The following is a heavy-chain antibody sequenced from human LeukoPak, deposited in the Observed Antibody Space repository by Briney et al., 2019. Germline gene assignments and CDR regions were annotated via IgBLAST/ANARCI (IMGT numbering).Heavy chain of an antibody. Sequence: GGSLRLSCAASGFTFSSYGMHWVRQAPGKGLEWVAVISYDGSNKYYADSVKGRFTISRDNSKNKLYLQMNSLRAEDTAVYYCAKEWIAYYFDYWGQGTLVTVSS. V-gene: IGHV3-30*18. CDR3: AKEWIAYYFDY. D-gene: IGHD3-16*01. J-gene: IGHJ4*02. CDR1: GFTFSSYG. CDR2: ISYDGSNK.